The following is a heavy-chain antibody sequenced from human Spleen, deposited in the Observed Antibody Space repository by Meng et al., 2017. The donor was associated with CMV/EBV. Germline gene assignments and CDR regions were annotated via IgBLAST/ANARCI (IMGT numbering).Heavy chain of an antibody. CDR2: IYWNDDK. CDR3: AHSFFSSTWYCSRRNILTVNWFDP. D-gene: IGHD6-13*01. J-gene: IGHJ5*02. V-gene: IGHV2-5*01. Sequence: VAWIRQPPGKAMEWLALIYWNDDKRFSPSLSSRLTITNDTPKNQVVLTMTNMDPVDTATYYCAHSFFSSTWYCSRRNILTVNWFDPWGQGTLVTVSS.